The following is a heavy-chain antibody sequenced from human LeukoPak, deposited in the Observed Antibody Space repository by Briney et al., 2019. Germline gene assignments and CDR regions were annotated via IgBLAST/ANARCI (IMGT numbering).Heavy chain of an antibody. CDR3: ARDHCISGGCYEYHYHGLDV. V-gene: IGHV1-2*02. Sequence: ASVKVSCKASGYTFTGYYMQWVRQAPGQGLEWMGWINPNSGDTNYAQKFQGRVSITRDTSFSTAYMELSRLRSDDTAVYYCARDHCISGGCYEYHYHGLDVWGQGTTVTVSS. D-gene: IGHD2-2*01. J-gene: IGHJ6*02. CDR1: GYTFTGYY. CDR2: INPNSGDT.